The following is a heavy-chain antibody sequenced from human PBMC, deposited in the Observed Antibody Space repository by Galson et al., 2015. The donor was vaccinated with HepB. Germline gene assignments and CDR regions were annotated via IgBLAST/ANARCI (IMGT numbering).Heavy chain of an antibody. CDR1: GGTFSSYA. CDR2: IIPILGIA. Sequence: SVKVSCNASGGTFSSYAISWVRQAPGQGLEWMGRIIPILGIANYAQKFQGRVTITADKSTSTAYMELSSLRSEDTAVYYCAGEGEWELLPGDWGQGTLVTVSS. V-gene: IGHV1-69*04. J-gene: IGHJ4*02. CDR3: AGEGEWELLPGD. D-gene: IGHD1-26*01.